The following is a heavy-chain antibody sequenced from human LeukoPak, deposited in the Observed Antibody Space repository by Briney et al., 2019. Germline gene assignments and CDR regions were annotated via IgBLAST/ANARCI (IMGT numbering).Heavy chain of an antibody. D-gene: IGHD3-10*01. CDR3: AKEYDSGGYGAYFDY. CDR1: KFTFSNYG. Sequence: GGSLRLSCTASKFTFSNYGMQWVRQAPGKGLVWVAVISSDGGTKYYADSVRGRFTLSRDNSRNTLDLQMNSLGPEDTAVYYCAKEYDSGGYGAYFDYWGQGTLVTVSS. V-gene: IGHV3-30*18. CDR2: ISSDGGTK. J-gene: IGHJ4*02.